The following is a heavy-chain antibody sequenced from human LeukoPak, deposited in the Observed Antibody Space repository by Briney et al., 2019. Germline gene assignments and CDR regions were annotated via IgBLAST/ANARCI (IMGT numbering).Heavy chain of an antibody. D-gene: IGHD3-3*01. J-gene: IGHJ4*02. Sequence: SETLSLTCTVSGGSISSSSYYWSWIRQPAGKGLEWIGRIYTSGSTNYNPSLKSRVTISVDTSKNQFSLKLSSVTAADTAVYYCARDSTLRFLEWLGSSSDCYFDYWGQGTLVTVSS. V-gene: IGHV4-61*02. CDR2: IYTSGST. CDR3: ARDSTLRFLEWLGSSSDCYFDY. CDR1: GGSISSSSYY.